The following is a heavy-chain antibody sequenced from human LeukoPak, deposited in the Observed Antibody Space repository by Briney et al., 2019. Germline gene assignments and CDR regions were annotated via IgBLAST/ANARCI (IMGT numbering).Heavy chain of an antibody. D-gene: IGHD1-7*01. J-gene: IGHJ4*02. CDR3: AREDDWNYEDY. V-gene: IGHV3-21*01. CDR2: IGGTSSSL. CDR1: GFTFSIYS. Sequence: GGSLRLSCAASGFTFSIYSMNWVRQAPGKGLEWVSSIGGTSSSLYYAESVKGRFTISRDNARNSLYLQMSSLRADDTAVYYCAREDDWNYEDYWGQGTLVTVSS.